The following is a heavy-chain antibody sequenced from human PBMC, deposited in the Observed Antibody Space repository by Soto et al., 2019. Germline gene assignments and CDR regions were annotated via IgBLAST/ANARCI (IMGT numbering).Heavy chain of an antibody. V-gene: IGHV1-69*12. CDR3: ARDRPRENYGGNYYYPMDF. D-gene: IGHD4-17*01. J-gene: IGHJ6*02. Sequence: QVQLVQSGAEVKKPGSSVKVSCKASGGTFSTYAISWVRQAPGQGLEWMGGIIPIFGTADYAQKIQGRVTITADESTTTAYMELSSLISEDTAVYYCARDRPRENYGGNYYYPMDFWGQGTTVTVSS. CDR2: IIPIFGTA. CDR1: GGTFSTYA.